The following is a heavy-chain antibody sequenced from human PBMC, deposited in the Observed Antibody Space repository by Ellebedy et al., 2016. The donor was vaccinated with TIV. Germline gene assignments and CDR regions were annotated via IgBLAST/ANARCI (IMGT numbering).Heavy chain of an antibody. CDR1: GYTFNRYT. D-gene: IGHD6-19*01. Sequence: AASVKVSCKASGYTFNRYTVHWVRQAPGQRLEWMGWSNAGNSNTNYSLKLQGRVTITRDTSASTAYMELSSLRSEDTAVYYCARDRGYSRGWPFDYWGQGTLVTVSS. CDR2: SNAGNSNT. J-gene: IGHJ4*02. CDR3: ARDRGYSRGWPFDY. V-gene: IGHV1-3*01.